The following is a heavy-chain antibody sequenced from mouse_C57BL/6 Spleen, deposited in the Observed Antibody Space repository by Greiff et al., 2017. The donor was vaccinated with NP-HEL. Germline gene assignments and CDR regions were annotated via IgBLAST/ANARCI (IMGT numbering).Heavy chain of an antibody. CDR1: GYNFTSYW. Sequence: VQLQQPGAELVKPGASVKLSCKASGYNFTSYWMQWVKQRPGQGLEWIGEIDPSDSYTNYNQKFKGKATLTVDTSSSTAYLQLSSLTSEDSAVYYCARGGYGLYFDYWGQGTTLTVSS. CDR2: IDPSDSYT. V-gene: IGHV1-50*01. J-gene: IGHJ2*01. D-gene: IGHD1-1*02. CDR3: ARGGYGLYFDY.